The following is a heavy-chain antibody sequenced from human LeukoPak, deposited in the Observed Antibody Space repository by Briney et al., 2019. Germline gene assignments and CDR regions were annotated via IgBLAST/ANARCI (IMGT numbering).Heavy chain of an antibody. Sequence: ASVKVSCKASGGTFSSYAISWVRQAPGQGLEWMGRIIPILGIANYAQKFQGRVTITADKSTSTAYMELSSLRSEDTAVYYCARGLNRRELRSPFDYWGQGTLVTVSS. V-gene: IGHV1-69*04. J-gene: IGHJ4*02. D-gene: IGHD1-26*01. CDR3: ARGLNRRELRSPFDY. CDR2: IIPILGIA. CDR1: GGTFSSYA.